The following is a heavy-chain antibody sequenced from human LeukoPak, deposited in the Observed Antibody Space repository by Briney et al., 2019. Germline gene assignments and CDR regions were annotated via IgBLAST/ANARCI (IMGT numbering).Heavy chain of an antibody. CDR1: GGSFSGYY. D-gene: IGHD6-19*01. CDR2: INHSGCT. V-gene: IGHV4-34*01. Sequence: SETLSLTCAVYGGSFSGYYWSWIRQPPGKGLEWTGEINHSGCTNYNPSLKSRVTISVDTSKNQFSLKLSSVTAADTAVYYCARQEQWLPYYFDYWGQGTLVTVSS. CDR3: ARQEQWLPYYFDY. J-gene: IGHJ4*02.